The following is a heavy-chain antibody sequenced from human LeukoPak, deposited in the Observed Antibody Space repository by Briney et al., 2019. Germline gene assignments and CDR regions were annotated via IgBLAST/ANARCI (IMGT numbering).Heavy chain of an antibody. CDR2: IYYSGST. V-gene: IGHV4-39*07. J-gene: IGHJ6*03. CDR1: DGSISSSSYY. CDR3: ARAVSWTDYYYYMDV. Sequence: PSETLSLTCTVSDGSISSSSYYWGWIRQPPGTGLEWIGNIYYSGSTYYNPSLKSRVTISVDTSKNQFSLKLSSVTAVDTAVYYCARAVSWTDYYYYMDVWGKGTTVTVSS. D-gene: IGHD6-13*01.